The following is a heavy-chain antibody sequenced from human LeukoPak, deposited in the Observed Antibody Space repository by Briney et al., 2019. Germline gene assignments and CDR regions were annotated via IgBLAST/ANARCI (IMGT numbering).Heavy chain of an antibody. V-gene: IGHV5-51*01. D-gene: IGHD3-10*01. J-gene: IGHJ5*02. CDR2: IYPADSDT. Sequence: GGSLKISCKASASRFTKNWIGGGRQVPGKGLERMGIIYPADSDTRYRPSFPRPVTISADKSISTAYLQWSSLKASDTAIYYCARGRMGSVSFDPWGQGTLVTVSS. CDR1: ASRFTKNW. CDR3: ARGRMGSVSFDP.